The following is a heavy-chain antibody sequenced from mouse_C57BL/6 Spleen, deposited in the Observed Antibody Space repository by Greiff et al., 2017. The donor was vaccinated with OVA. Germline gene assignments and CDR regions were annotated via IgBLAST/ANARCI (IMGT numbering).Heavy chain of an antibody. Sequence: VQLQQSGPELVKPGASVKISCKASGYTFTDYYMNWVKQSHGKSLEWIGDINPNNGGTSYNQKFKGKATLTVDKSSSTAYMELRSLTSEDSAVYYCARRDYYAAYYFDYWGQGTTLTVSS. D-gene: IGHD1-1*01. V-gene: IGHV1-26*01. J-gene: IGHJ2*01. CDR3: ARRDYYAAYYFDY. CDR1: GYTFTDYY. CDR2: INPNNGGT.